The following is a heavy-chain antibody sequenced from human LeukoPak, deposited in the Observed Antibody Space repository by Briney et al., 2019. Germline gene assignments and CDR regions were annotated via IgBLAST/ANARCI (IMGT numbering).Heavy chain of an antibody. J-gene: IGHJ3*01. CDR2: INPKSGET. D-gene: IGHD7-27*01. V-gene: IGHV1-2*02. CDR3: AREAGDNTYNV. Sequence: ASVKVSCKASGYTFTGYYMHWVRQAPGQGLEWMGWINPKSGETRYEQNFQGRVTMTRDTSITTAYMELSRLRSDDTAVYYCAREAGDNTYNVWGQGTMVTVSS. CDR1: GYTFTGYY.